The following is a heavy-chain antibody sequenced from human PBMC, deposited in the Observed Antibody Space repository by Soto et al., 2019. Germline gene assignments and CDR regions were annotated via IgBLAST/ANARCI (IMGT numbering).Heavy chain of an antibody. CDR1: GYTFTGYY. J-gene: IGHJ4*02. V-gene: IGHV1-2*02. CDR3: ATSIRYFDWTLDY. D-gene: IGHD3-9*01. CDR2: INPNSGGT. Sequence: ASVRVSCKASGYTFTGYYMHWVRQAPGQGLEWMGWINPNSGGTNYAQKFQGRVTMTRDTSISTAYMELSRLRSDDTAVYYCATSIRYFDWTLDYWGQGTLVTVSS.